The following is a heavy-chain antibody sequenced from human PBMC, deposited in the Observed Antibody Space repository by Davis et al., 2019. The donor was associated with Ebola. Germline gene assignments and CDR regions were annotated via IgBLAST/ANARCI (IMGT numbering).Heavy chain of an antibody. V-gene: IGHV1-69*13. J-gene: IGHJ2*01. Sequence: AASVKVSCKASGGTFSSYAISWVRQAPGQELEWMGGIIPIFGTANYAQKFQGRVTITADESTSTAYMELSSLRSDDTAVYYCARENNYCGGDCYNWYFDLWGRGTLVTVSS. CDR1: GGTFSSYA. CDR3: ARENNYCGGDCYNWYFDL. CDR2: IIPIFGTA. D-gene: IGHD2-21*01.